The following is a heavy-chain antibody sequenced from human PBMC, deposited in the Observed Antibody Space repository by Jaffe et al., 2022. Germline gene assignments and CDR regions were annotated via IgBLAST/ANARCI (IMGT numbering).Heavy chain of an antibody. Sequence: QVQLVQSGAEVKKPGASVKVSCKASGYTFTGYYMHWVRQAPGQGLEWMGRINPNSGGTNYAQKFQGRVTMTRDTSISTAYMELSRLRSDDTAVYYCARYKRYCSSTSCYHAGHNWFDPWGQGTLVTVSS. D-gene: IGHD2-2*01. V-gene: IGHV1-2*06. J-gene: IGHJ5*02. CDR1: GYTFTGYY. CDR3: ARYKRYCSSTSCYHAGHNWFDP. CDR2: INPNSGGT.